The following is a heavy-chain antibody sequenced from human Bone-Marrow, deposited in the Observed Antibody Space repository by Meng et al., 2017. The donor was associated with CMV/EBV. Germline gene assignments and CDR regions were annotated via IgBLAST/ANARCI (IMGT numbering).Heavy chain of an antibody. Sequence: GSLRLSCAVYGGSFSGYYWSWIRQPPGRGLQWIGEINHRGSTNNNPSLKSRVTISVDTSKNQFSLKLTSVTAADTAVYFCARGSSSAFDIRGQGTMVTVSS. CDR2: INHRGST. CDR3: ARGSSSAFDI. J-gene: IGHJ3*02. CDR1: GGSFSGYY. V-gene: IGHV4-34*01. D-gene: IGHD3-10*01.